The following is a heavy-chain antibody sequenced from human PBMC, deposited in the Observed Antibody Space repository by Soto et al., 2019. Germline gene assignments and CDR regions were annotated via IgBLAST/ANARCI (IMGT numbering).Heavy chain of an antibody. CDR2: ISYDGNNK. J-gene: IGHJ4*02. V-gene: IGHV3-30*18. Sequence: QVQLVESGGGVAQPGRSLRLSCAASGFTFISYGIHWVRQAPGKGLEWVALISYDGNNKYYADSVKGRFTISRDNIKNMLYLQMNSLRAEGTAVYYCAKTGSGWYFDYWGQGTLVTVSS. D-gene: IGHD6-19*01. CDR3: AKTGSGWYFDY. CDR1: GFTFISYG.